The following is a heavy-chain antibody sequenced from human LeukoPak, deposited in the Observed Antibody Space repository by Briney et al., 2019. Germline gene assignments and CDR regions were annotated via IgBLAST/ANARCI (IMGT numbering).Heavy chain of an antibody. Sequence: ASVKLSCKASGYTFTSYDINWVRQATGQGLERMGWMNPNSGNTGYAQKFQGRVTMTRKTSTSTAYMELSSLKSEDTAVYYCAIGVVTATNYYYCYMDVWGKGTTVTISS. D-gene: IGHD2-21*02. V-gene: IGHV1-8*01. CDR2: MNPNSGNT. CDR1: GYTFTSYD. CDR3: AIGVVTATNYYYCYMDV. J-gene: IGHJ6*03.